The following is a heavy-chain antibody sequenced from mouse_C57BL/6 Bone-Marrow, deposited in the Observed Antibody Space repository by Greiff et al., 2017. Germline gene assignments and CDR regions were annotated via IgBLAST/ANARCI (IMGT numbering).Heavy chain of an antibody. D-gene: IGHD4-1*01. V-gene: IGHV5-17*01. CDR1: GFTFSDYG. CDR2: ISSGSSTI. Sequence: DVMLVESGGGLVKPGGSLKLSCAASGFTFSDYGMHWVRQAPEKGLEWVAYISSGSSTIYYADTVKGRFTISRDNAKNTLFLQMTSLRSEDTAMYYCATGTNPPFAYWGQGTLVTVSA. CDR3: ATGTNPPFAY. J-gene: IGHJ3*01.